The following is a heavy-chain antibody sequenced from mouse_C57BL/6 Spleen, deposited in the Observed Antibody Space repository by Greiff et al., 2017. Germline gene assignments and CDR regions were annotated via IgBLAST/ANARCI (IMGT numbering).Heavy chain of an antibody. V-gene: IGHV1-80*01. CDR1: GYAFSSYW. D-gene: IGHD1-1*01. CDR2: IYPGDGDT. Sequence: QVQLQQSGAELVKPGASVKISCKASGYAFSSYWMNWVKQRPGKGLEWIGQIYPGDGDTNYNGKFKGKATLTADKSSSTAYMQLSSLTSEDSAVYFCEREEATLLASYRFAYWGQGTLVTVSA. J-gene: IGHJ3*01. CDR3: EREEATLLASYRFAY.